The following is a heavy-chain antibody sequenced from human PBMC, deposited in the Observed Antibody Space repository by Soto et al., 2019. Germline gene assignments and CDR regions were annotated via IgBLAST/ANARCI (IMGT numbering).Heavy chain of an antibody. Sequence: GGSLRLSCAASGFTFSTYEFNWVRQAPGRGLEWISYISVSGNIIKYADSVKGRVTISRDNAENSLHLHMSSLRVDDTAVYFCVRDSMRASAAASLDPWGQGTQVTVSS. CDR2: ISVSGNII. D-gene: IGHD6-13*01. CDR1: GFTFSTYE. V-gene: IGHV3-48*03. J-gene: IGHJ5*02. CDR3: VRDSMRASAAASLDP.